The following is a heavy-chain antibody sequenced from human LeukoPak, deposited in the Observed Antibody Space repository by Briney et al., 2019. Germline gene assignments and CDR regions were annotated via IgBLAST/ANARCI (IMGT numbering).Heavy chain of an antibody. CDR3: AGGSGASWFDP. D-gene: IGHD2-8*02. CDR1: GGSISSGY. J-gene: IGHJ5*02. V-gene: IGHV4-59*01. Sequence: PSETLSLTCRVSGGSISSGYWSWIRQPPGKGLEWIAYIYNSGRSNYNPSLKSRVTISLDTSKNQFSLKLSSVTAADTAVYYCAGGSGASWFDPWGQGNLVTVSS. CDR2: IYNSGRS.